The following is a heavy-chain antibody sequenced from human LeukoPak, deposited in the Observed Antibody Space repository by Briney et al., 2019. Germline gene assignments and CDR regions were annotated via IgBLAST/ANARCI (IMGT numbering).Heavy chain of an antibody. CDR3: ARARGDIVAFDP. D-gene: IGHD2-15*01. CDR2: INPNSGGT. V-gene: IGHV1-2*02. Sequence: ASVKVSCKASGYTFTGYYMHWVRQAPGQGLEWMGWINPNSGGTNYAQKFQGRVTMTRDTSISTAYMELSRLRSDDTAVYYCARARGDIVAFDPWGQGTLVTVSS. CDR1: GYTFTGYY. J-gene: IGHJ5*02.